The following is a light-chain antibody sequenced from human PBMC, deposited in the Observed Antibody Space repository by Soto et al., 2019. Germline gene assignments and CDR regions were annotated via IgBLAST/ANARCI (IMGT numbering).Light chain of an antibody. V-gene: IGLV2-14*01. CDR1: SSDVGGYNY. CDR2: EVS. CDR3: SSYTSNSTSFHWV. J-gene: IGLJ3*02. Sequence: QSALTQPASVSGSPGQSITISCTGTSSDVGGYNYVSWYQQHPGKAPKLMIYEVSNRPSGVSNRFSGSKSGNTASLTISGLQPEDEDDYYCSSYTSNSTSFHWVFGGGTKLTVL.